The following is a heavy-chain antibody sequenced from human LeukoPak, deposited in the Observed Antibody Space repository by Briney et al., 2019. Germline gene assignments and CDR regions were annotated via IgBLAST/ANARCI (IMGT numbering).Heavy chain of an antibody. V-gene: IGHV3-53*01. CDR3: ARDYYDSSGYDHWPTDY. Sequence: GSLRLSCAASGFTVSSNYMSWVRQAPGKGLEWVSVIYSGGSTYYADSVKGRFTISRDNSKNTLYLQMNSLRAEDTAVYYCARDYYDSSGYDHWPTDYWGQGTLVTVSS. J-gene: IGHJ4*02. D-gene: IGHD3-22*01. CDR1: GFTVSSNY. CDR2: IYSGGST.